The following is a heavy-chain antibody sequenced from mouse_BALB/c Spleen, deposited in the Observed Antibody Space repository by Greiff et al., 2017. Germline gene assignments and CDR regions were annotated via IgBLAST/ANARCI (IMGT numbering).Heavy chain of an antibody. CDR2: ISSGGST. V-gene: IGHV5-6-5*01. CDR3: ARAPNDYDYYAMDY. D-gene: IGHD2-4*01. J-gene: IGHJ4*01. Sequence: EVHLVESGGGLVKPGGSLKLSCAASGFTFSSYAMSWVRQTPEKRLEWVASISSGGSTYYPDSVKGRFTISRDNARNILYLQMSSLRSEDTAMYYCARAPNDYDYYAMDYWGQGTSVTVSS. CDR1: GFTFSSYA.